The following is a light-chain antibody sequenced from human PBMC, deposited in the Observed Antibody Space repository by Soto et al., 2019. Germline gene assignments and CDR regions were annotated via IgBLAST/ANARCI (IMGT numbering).Light chain of an antibody. CDR3: QQYNSYSPIT. CDR1: QSVSNNY. CDR2: GAS. Sequence: IVLTHSPGTLSLSPGEIATLSFRAIQSVSNNYLAWYQQKPGQAPRLLIYGASNRATGIPDRFSGSGSGTDFTLTISRLEPEDFATYYCQQYNSYSPITFGQGTRLEIK. V-gene: IGKV3-20*01. J-gene: IGKJ5*01.